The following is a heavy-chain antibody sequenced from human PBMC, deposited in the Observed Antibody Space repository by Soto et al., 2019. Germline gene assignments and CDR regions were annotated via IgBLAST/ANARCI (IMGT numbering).Heavy chain of an antibody. J-gene: IGHJ4*02. CDR2: ITYDGSFQ. CDR3: AKDRVGGTFYTPLGF. D-gene: IGHD1-7*01. CDR1: GFNFDNYG. Sequence: PGGFLRLSCQASGFNFDNYGMHWVRQAPGKGLEWVAVITYDGSFQYYADSVKGRFTISRDNSKNTLFLHLSTLKPEDTAVYHCAKDRVGGTFYTPLGFWGQGTLVTVSS. V-gene: IGHV3-30*18.